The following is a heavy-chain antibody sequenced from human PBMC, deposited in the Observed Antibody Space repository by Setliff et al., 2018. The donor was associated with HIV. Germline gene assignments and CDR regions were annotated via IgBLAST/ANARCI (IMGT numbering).Heavy chain of an antibody. Sequence: ASVKVSCKVSGYTLTELSIHWVRQPPGQGLEWMGGFDPESGETLYAQKFQDRVTMTDDTSTGTTYMELTSLRSEDTAIYYCTTFYKLTGTTSFDFWGQGTLVTAPQ. CDR1: GYTLTELS. CDR3: TTFYKLTGTTSFDF. J-gene: IGHJ4*02. CDR2: FDPESGET. V-gene: IGHV1-24*01. D-gene: IGHD1-7*01.